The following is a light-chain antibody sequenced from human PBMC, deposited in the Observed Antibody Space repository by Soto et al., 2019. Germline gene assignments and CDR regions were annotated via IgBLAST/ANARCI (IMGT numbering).Light chain of an antibody. V-gene: IGKV1-5*03. J-gene: IGKJ1*01. CDR2: KAS. Sequence: DIQMTPSPSTLSAFVGDIVTITCRASQSISTWLAWYQQKPGKAPKLLIYKASSLESGVPSRFSGSGSGTDFTLTISSLQPDDFAVYYCQQYSSYSTFGQGTKVDIK. CDR3: QQYSSYST. CDR1: QSISTW.